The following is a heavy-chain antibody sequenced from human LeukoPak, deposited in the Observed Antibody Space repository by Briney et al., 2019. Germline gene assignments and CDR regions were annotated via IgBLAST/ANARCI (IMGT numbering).Heavy chain of an antibody. CDR2: IIPIFGTA. V-gene: IGHV1-69*05. CDR1: GGTFSSYA. Sequence: GASVKVSCKASGGTFSSYAISWVRQAPGQGLEWMGGIIPIFGTANYAQKFQGRVTMTRNTSISTAYMELSSLRSEDTAVYYCARGHPTMVRGVIITSSWFDPWGQGTLVTVSS. D-gene: IGHD3-10*01. CDR3: ARGHPTMVRGVIITSSWFDP. J-gene: IGHJ5*02.